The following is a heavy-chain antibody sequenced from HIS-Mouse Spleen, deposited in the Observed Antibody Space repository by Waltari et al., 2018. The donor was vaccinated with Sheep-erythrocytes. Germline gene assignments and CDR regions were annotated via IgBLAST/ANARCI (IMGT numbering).Heavy chain of an antibody. J-gene: IGHJ3*02. D-gene: IGHD3-3*01. CDR1: GYSFTSYW. Sequence: EVQLVQSGAEVKKPGESLKISCKGSGYSFTSYWIGWVRQMPGKGLEWMGISYPGDSDTRYSPSFQVQVTISADKSISTAYLQWSSLKASDTAMYYCARRTYYDFWSGYYTDAFDIWGQGTMVTVSS. CDR2: SYPGDSDT. CDR3: ARRTYYDFWSGYYTDAFDI. V-gene: IGHV5-51*03.